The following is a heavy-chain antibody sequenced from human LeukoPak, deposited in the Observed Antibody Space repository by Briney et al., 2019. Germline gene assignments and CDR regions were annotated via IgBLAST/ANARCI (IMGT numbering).Heavy chain of an antibody. J-gene: IGHJ4*02. CDR2: SYPGDSDT. D-gene: IGHD4-17*01. Sequence: GASLQISGKGAGCRFTNYWIGWGRQMPGKGLEGMGISYPGDSDTRYSPSFQGQVTISVDKSISTAYLQWSSLKASDTAMYYCARHLDDYGDYYFDYWGQGTLVTVSS. CDR1: GCRFTNYW. V-gene: IGHV5-51*01. CDR3: ARHLDDYGDYYFDY.